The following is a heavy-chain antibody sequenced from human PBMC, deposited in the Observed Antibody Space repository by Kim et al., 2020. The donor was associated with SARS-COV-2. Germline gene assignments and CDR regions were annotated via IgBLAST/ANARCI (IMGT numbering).Heavy chain of an antibody. CDR3: AREDFDY. D-gene: IGHD2-15*01. V-gene: IGHV1-8*01. Sequence: NSGHTGYAQKFQGRVTMTRNTSISTAYMELSSLRSEDTAVYYCAREDFDYWGQGTLVTVSS. J-gene: IGHJ4*02. CDR2: NSGHT.